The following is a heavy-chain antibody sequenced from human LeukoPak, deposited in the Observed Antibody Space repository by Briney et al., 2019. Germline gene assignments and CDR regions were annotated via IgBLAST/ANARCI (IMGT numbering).Heavy chain of an antibody. Sequence: APVKVSCKASGYTFTSYDINWVRQATGQGLEWMGWMNPNSGNTGYAQKFQGRVTITRNTSISTAYMELSSLRSEDTAVYYCARGGVHCSSTSCSNWFDPWGQGTLVTVSS. CDR3: ARGGVHCSSTSCSNWFDP. CDR2: MNPNSGNT. CDR1: GYTFTSYD. V-gene: IGHV1-8*03. D-gene: IGHD2-2*01. J-gene: IGHJ5*02.